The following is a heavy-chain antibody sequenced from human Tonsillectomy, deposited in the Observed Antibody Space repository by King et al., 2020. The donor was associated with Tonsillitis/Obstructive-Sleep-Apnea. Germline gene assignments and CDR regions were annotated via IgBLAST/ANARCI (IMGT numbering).Heavy chain of an antibody. V-gene: IGHV4-39*01. J-gene: IGHJ6*03. CDR1: GGSVSSRSYY. D-gene: IGHD3-10*01. Sequence: LQLQESGPGLVKPSETLSLTCSVSGGSVSSRSYYWGWIRQPPGKGLEWIGSVYYTGTTYYNPSLKSRVTISVDTSKNQFSLKLSSGTATDTAVYYCVTHHDDGDGQYYYYMDVWGQGTTVTVSS. CDR3: VTHHDDGDGQYYYYMDV. CDR2: VYYTGTT.